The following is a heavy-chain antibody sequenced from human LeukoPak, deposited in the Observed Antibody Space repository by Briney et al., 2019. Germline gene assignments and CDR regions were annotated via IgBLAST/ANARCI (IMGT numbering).Heavy chain of an antibody. CDR1: GYTFNTYG. Sequence: ASVKVSCKASGYTFNTYGISWVRQAPGQRLEWMGWINTDNGNTKYAQKFQGRVTMTTDKSTSTAYMELSSLRADVTAVYYCARKGCTGDCYRFDPWGQGTLVTVSS. CDR2: INTDNGNT. D-gene: IGHD2-21*02. J-gene: IGHJ5*02. CDR3: ARKGCTGDCYRFDP. V-gene: IGHV1-18*01.